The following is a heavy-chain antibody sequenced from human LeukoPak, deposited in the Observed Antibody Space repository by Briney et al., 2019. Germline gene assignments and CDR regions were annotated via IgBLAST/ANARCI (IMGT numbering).Heavy chain of an antibody. J-gene: IGHJ5*02. V-gene: IGHV1-2*02. CDR1: GYTFSDYY. Sequence: GASVKVSCKAYGYTFSDYYLHWVRQAPGQGLEWMGCINPKTGGANFAEKFRGRVTMTRDTSIRTVYMELSRVTYDDTALYYCARGVGTSWFDPWGQGTLVTVSS. CDR3: ARGVGTSWFDP. D-gene: IGHD2-2*01. CDR2: INPKTGGA.